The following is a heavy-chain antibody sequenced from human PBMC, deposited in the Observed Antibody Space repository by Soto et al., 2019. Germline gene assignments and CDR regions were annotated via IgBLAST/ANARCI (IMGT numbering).Heavy chain of an antibody. CDR2: ISGSGDRT. CDR1: GFTFSNYA. CDR3: VNARSGHSYADS. D-gene: IGHD5-18*01. J-gene: IGHJ4*02. V-gene: IGHV3-23*01. Sequence: EVQLLESGGGLVQPGGSLRLSCAASGFTFSNYAMSWLRQPPGKGLEWVSAISGSGDRTYYADSVKGQFTISRDLSKSTLYLQMNSLTASGSAVYYCVNARSGHSYADSWGQGTLVTVSS.